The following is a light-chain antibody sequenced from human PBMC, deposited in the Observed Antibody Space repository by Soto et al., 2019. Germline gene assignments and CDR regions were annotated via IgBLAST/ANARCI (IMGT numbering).Light chain of an antibody. CDR2: GTS. J-gene: IGKJ3*01. Sequence: DMAMTQSPATLSVSPGERATLSCRASQSISSNLAWYQQKPGQSPRLLIYGTSTRATGVPARFSGSGSGTEFTRSISGLQADDFVFYYWQQYNSWPPGLFYVGPGTNVDIK. V-gene: IGKV3-15*01. CDR1: QSISSN. CDR3: QQYNSWPPGLFY.